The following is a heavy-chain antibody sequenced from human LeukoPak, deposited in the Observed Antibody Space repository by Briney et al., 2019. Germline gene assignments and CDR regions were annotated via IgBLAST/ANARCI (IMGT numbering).Heavy chain of an antibody. V-gene: IGHV3-23*01. D-gene: IGHD5-24*01. J-gene: IGHJ4*02. CDR1: GFTFSSYA. Sequence: GGSLRLSRAPSGFTFSSYAMSCVPHAPGKGRGGVSIISSSGGSTYYADSVKGRFTMSRDTSKNTLYLQMNSLRPEETGVYYCARDAKQLPYWGEGALVTVSS. CDR2: ISSSGGST. CDR3: ARDAKQLPY.